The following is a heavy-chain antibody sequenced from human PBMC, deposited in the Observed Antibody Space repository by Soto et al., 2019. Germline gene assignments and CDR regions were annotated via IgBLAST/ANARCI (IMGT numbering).Heavy chain of an antibody. Sequence: SQPMSVTCGVADGSSRSGGYSWSWFRKPPGKGLEWIGYIYHNRNTYYNPSLKSRVTISVDRSKNQFSLKLSSVTAADTAMYYCARVPAPWGQGTLVTVSS. CDR1: DGSSRSGGYS. CDR2: IYHNRNT. J-gene: IGHJ5*02. V-gene: IGHV4-30-2*01. CDR3: ARVPAP.